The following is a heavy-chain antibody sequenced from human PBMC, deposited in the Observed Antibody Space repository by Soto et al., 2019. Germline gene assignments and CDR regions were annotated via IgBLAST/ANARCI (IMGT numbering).Heavy chain of an antibody. V-gene: IGHV1-69*13. D-gene: IGHD2-2*02. J-gene: IGHJ6*02. CDR2: IIPIFGTA. Sequence: SVKVSCKDSGGTFSSYAISWERQAPGQGLEWMGGIIPIFGTANYAQKFQGRVTITADESTSTAYMELSSLRSEDTAVYYCARGLGGSSTSCYNPPDIYYYGMDVWGQGTTVTVSS. CDR1: GGTFSSYA. CDR3: ARGLGGSSTSCYNPPDIYYYGMDV.